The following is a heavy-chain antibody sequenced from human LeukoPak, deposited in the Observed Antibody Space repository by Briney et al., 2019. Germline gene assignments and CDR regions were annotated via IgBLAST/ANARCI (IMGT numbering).Heavy chain of an antibody. V-gene: IGHV3-9*03. Sequence: PGESLRLSCAASGFTFDDYAMHWVRQAPGKGLEWVSGISWNSGSIGYADSVKGRFTISRDNAKNSLYLQMNSLRAEDMALYYCAKDVEGAFDIWGQGTMVAVSS. CDR3: AKDVEGAFDI. CDR2: ISWNSGSI. J-gene: IGHJ3*02. CDR1: GFTFDDYA.